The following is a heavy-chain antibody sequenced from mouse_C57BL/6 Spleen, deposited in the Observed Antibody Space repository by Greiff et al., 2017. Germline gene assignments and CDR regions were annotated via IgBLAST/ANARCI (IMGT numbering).Heavy chain of an antibody. CDR3: ARSVYYDYDGGYYAMDY. Sequence: VQLKESGAELVRPGTSVKVSCKASGYAFTNYLIEWVKQRPGQGLEWIGVINPGSGGTNYNEKFKGKATLTADKSSSTAYMQLSSLTSEDSAVYFCARSVYYDYDGGYYAMDYWGQGTSVTVSS. V-gene: IGHV1-54*01. D-gene: IGHD2-4*01. CDR2: INPGSGGT. J-gene: IGHJ4*01. CDR1: GYAFTNYL.